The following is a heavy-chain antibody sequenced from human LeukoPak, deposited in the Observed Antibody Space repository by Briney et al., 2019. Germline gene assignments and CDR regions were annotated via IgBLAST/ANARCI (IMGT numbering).Heavy chain of an antibody. CDR1: GFTFSGSW. CDR3: VRDGRPLDY. CDR2: IKEDGSEK. J-gene: IGHJ4*02. D-gene: IGHD1-1*01. V-gene: IGHV3-7*01. Sequence: PGGSLRLSCAASGFTFSGSWMSWVRQAPGKGLEWVANIKEDGSEKYYVDSVRGRFSISRDNAKNSLYLQMNSLRAEDTAVYYCVRDGRPLDYWGQGTLVTVSS.